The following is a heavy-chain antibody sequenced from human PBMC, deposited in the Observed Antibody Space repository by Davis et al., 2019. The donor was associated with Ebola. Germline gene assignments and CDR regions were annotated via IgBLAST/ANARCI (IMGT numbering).Heavy chain of an antibody. CDR2: IYPGDSDT. Sequence: KVSCKGSGYSFTSYWIGWVRQMPGKGLEWMGIIYPGDSDTRYSPSFQGQVTFSADKSISTAYLHWSSLKASDTAMYYCARSDSNYVSPFDIWGQGTMVTVSS. J-gene: IGHJ3*02. CDR1: GYSFTSYW. CDR3: ARSDSNYVSPFDI. D-gene: IGHD4-11*01. V-gene: IGHV5-51*01.